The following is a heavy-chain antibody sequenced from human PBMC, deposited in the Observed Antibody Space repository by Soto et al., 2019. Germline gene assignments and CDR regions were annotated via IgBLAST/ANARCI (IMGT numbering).Heavy chain of an antibody. J-gene: IGHJ4*02. CDR2: INHSGST. Sequence: TLSLTCAVYGGSFSGYYWSWIRQPPGKGLEWIGEINHSGSTNYNPSLKSRVTISVDTSENQFSLKLSSVTAADTAVYYCARGRYCSGGSCVPFDYWGQGTLVTVSS. CDR3: ARGRYCSGGSCVPFDY. D-gene: IGHD2-15*01. CDR1: GGSFSGYY. V-gene: IGHV4-34*01.